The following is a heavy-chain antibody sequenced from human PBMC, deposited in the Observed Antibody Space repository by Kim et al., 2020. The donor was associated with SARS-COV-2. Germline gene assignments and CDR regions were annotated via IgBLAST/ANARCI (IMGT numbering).Heavy chain of an antibody. J-gene: IGHJ5*02. Sequence: SETLSLTCDVYGGSFTGYHWSWIRQSPGKGLECIGEIYHSGSTNYNPSLKSRVTISVDTSKNQFSLKVSSVTAADTAVYYCARRGGLGRYNWFDPWGQGTLVTVSS. CDR3: ARRGGLGRYNWFDP. CDR2: IYHSGST. D-gene: IGHD6-19*01. CDR1: GGSFTGYH. V-gene: IGHV4-34*01.